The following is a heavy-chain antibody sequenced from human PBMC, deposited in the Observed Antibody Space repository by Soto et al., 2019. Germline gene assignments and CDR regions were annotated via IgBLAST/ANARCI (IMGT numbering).Heavy chain of an antibody. D-gene: IGHD3-10*01. Sequence: QVQLVESGGGVVQPGRSLRLSCAASGFTFSSYGMHWVRQAPGKGLEWVAVISYDGGNKYYADSVKGRYTIFRDNSKNTLYLQMNSLRAEDTAVYYCAKEVGRRSDYDYYGMAVWGQGTTVTVSS. J-gene: IGHJ6*02. V-gene: IGHV3-30*18. CDR1: GFTFSSYG. CDR3: AKEVGRRSDYDYYGMAV. CDR2: ISYDGGNK.